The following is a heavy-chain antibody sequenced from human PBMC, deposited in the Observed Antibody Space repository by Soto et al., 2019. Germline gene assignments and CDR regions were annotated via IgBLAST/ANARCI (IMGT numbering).Heavy chain of an antibody. CDR3: ARKGMRRYNWNYGNWFDP. V-gene: IGHV4-34*01. CDR1: GGSFSGYY. Sequence: SETLSLTCAVYGGSFSGYYWSWIRQPPGKGLEWIGEINHSGSTNYNPSLKSRVTISVDTSKNQFSLKLSSVTAADTAVYYCARKGMRRYNWNYGNWFDPWGQGTLVTVSS. D-gene: IGHD1-7*01. J-gene: IGHJ5*02. CDR2: INHSGST.